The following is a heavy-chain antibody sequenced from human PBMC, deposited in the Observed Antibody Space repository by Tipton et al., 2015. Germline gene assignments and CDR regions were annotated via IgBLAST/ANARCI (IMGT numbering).Heavy chain of an antibody. Sequence: TMSLICAVYAYSISSDYYWGWIRQPPGKGLEWIGSISHSGNTYYNPSLKSRVTMSRDTSKNQFSLKLTSVTAADTAVYYCACQDYDSLTRDYQTVDYWGQGTLVTVSS. V-gene: IGHV4-38-2*01. CDR3: ACQDYDSLTRDYQTVDY. CDR1: AYSISSDYY. J-gene: IGHJ4*02. D-gene: IGHD3-9*01. CDR2: ISHSGNT.